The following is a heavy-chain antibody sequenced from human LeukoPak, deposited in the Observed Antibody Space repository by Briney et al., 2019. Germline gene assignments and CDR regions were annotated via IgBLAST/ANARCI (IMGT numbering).Heavy chain of an antibody. Sequence: SETLSLTCAVYGGSFSTYYWSWIRQPPGKGLEWIGEINHSGSTNYNPSLKSRVTISVDTSKNQFSLKLSSVTAADTAVYYCAREPNSSGWYVANWFDPWGQGTLVTVSS. J-gene: IGHJ5*02. D-gene: IGHD6-19*01. CDR1: GGSFSTYY. CDR2: INHSGST. V-gene: IGHV4-34*01. CDR3: AREPNSSGWYVANWFDP.